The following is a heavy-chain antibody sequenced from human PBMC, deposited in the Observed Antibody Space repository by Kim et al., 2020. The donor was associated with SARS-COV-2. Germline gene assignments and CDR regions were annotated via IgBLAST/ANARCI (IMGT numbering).Heavy chain of an antibody. CDR2: ISGSGGST. V-gene: IGHV3-23*01. CDR3: AKTARITMVRGVRGDYYYGMDV. Sequence: GGSLRLSCAASGFTFSSYAMSWVRQAPGKGLEWVSAISGSGGSTYYADSVKGRFTISRDNSKNTLYLQMNSLRAEDTAVYYCAKTARITMVRGVRGDYYYGMDVWGQGTTVTVSS. D-gene: IGHD3-10*01. J-gene: IGHJ6*02. CDR1: GFTFSSYA.